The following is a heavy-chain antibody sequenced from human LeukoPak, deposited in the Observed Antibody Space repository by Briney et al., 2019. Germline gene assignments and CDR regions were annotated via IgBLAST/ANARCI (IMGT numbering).Heavy chain of an antibody. Sequence: GGSLRLSCAASGFTFSSYGMHWVRQAPGKGLEWVAVIPYDGSNKYYADSVKGRFTISRDNSKNTLYLQMNSLRAEDTAVYYCAKSSTYYDILTGYPTAEPYYFDYWRQGTLVTVSS. CDR2: IPYDGSNK. V-gene: IGHV3-30*18. CDR3: AKSSTYYDILTGYPTAEPYYFDY. CDR1: GFTFSSYG. J-gene: IGHJ4*02. D-gene: IGHD3-9*01.